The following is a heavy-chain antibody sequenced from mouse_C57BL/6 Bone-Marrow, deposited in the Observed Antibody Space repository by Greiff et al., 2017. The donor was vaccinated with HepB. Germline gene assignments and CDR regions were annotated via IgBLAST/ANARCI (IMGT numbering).Heavy chain of an antibody. Sequence: VQLQQSGPELVKPGASVKISCKASGYSFTCYYMNWVKQSPEKSLEWIGEINPSTGGTTYNQKFKAKATLTVDKSSSTAYMQLKSLTSEDSAVYYCARGGYDPIFDYWGQGTTLTVSS. D-gene: IGHD2-3*01. J-gene: IGHJ2*01. CDR3: ARGGYDPIFDY. V-gene: IGHV1-42*01. CDR1: GYSFTCYY. CDR2: INPSTGGT.